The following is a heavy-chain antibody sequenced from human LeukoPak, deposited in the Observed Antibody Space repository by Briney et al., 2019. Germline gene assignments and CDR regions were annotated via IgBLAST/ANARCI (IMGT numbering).Heavy chain of an antibody. CDR2: IYYSGST. CDR1: GYSISSGYY. J-gene: IGHJ2*01. V-gene: IGHV4-61*01. D-gene: IGHD3-9*01. Sequence: SETLSLTCSVSGYSISSGYYWGWIRQPPGKGLEWIGYIYYSGSTNYNPSLKSRVTISVDTSKNQFSLKLSSVTAADTAVYCCARDYDILNDWYFDLWGRGTLVTVSS. CDR3: ARDYDILNDWYFDL.